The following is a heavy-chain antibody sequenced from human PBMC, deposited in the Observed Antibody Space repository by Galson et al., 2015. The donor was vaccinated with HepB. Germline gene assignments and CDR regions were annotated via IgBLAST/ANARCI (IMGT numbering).Heavy chain of an antibody. CDR1: GYTFTGYY. J-gene: IGHJ4*02. V-gene: IGHV1-2*02. CDR3: AASSGYYDRGFDY. D-gene: IGHD3-22*01. Sequence: SVKVSCKASGYTFTGYYMHWVRQAPGQGLEWMGWINPNSGGTNYAQKFQGRVTMTRDTSISTAYMELSRLRSDDTAVYYCAASSGYYDRGFDYWGQGTLVTVSS. CDR2: INPNSGGT.